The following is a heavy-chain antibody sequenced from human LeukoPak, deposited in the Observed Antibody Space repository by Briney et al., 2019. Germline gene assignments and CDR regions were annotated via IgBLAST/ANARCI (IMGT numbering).Heavy chain of an antibody. D-gene: IGHD2-15*01. CDR3: ARGGVVRAGKQLLVYCSGGSCYYYYMDV. J-gene: IGHJ6*03. Sequence: SETMSLTCAVYGGSFSGYYWSWIRQPQGKGMGWIGEINHSGSTTYNTSLKRRVTISVDTSKTQFSLKLSSVTPADTAVYYCARGGVVRAGKQLLVYCSGGSCYYYYMDVWGKGTTVTISS. V-gene: IGHV4-34*01. CDR1: GGSFSGYY. CDR2: INHSGST.